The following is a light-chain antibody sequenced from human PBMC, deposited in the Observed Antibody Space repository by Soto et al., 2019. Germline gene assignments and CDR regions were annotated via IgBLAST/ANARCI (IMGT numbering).Light chain of an antibody. CDR1: QSVSSSF. CDR3: QQYGSSSWT. V-gene: IGKV3-20*01. Sequence: EIVLTQSPGTLSPGERATLSCRASQSVSSSFLAWYQQKPGQAPRLLIYGASSRATGIPDRFSGSGSGTDFTLTISRLEPEDFAVYYCQQYGSSSWTFGQGTKVEIK. CDR2: GAS. J-gene: IGKJ1*01.